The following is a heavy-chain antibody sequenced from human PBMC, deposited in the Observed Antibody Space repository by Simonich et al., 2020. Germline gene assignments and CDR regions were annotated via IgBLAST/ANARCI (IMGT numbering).Heavy chain of an antibody. CDR2: TNPNRGGT. CDR3: ARDSYSSWYFDL. V-gene: IGHV1-2*02. Sequence: QVQLVQSGAEAKKPGASVKVSCKASGYTFTGYYMHWVRQAPGQGLEWMGWTNPNRGGTNYAQKFKGRVTMTRDTSISTAYMELSRLRSDDTAVYYCARDSYSSWYFDLWGRGTLVTVSS. J-gene: IGHJ2*01. CDR1: GYTFTGYY. D-gene: IGHD6-13*01.